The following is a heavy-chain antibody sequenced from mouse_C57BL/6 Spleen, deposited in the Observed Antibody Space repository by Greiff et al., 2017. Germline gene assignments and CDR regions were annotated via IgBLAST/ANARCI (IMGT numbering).Heavy chain of an antibody. CDR2: IDPENGDT. CDR3: TTSLRDYCAMDY. D-gene: IGHD1-1*01. V-gene: IGHV14-4*01. J-gene: IGHJ4*01. CDR1: GFNIKDDY. Sequence: VQLQQSGAELVRPGASVKLSCTASGFNIKDDYMHWVKQRPEQGLEWIGWIDPENGDTEYASKFQGKATITADTSSNTAYLQLSSLTSEDTAVYYCTTSLRDYCAMDYWGQGTSVTVSS.